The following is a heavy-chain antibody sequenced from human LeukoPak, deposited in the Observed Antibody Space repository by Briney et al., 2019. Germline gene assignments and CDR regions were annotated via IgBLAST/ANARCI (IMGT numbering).Heavy chain of an antibody. J-gene: IGHJ6*02. CDR3: AKVSGIFGGYYYYGMDV. CDR1: GFTFSSYW. Sequence: GGSLRLSCAASGFTFSSYWMNWARQAPGKGLEWVSAISGSGGSTYYADSVKGRFTISRDNSKNTLYLQMNSLRAEDTAVYYCAKVSGIFGGYYYYGMDVWGQGITVTVSS. D-gene: IGHD3-3*01. V-gene: IGHV3-23*01. CDR2: ISGSGGST.